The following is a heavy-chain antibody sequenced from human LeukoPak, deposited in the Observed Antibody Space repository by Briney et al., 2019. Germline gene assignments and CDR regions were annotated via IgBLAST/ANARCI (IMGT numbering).Heavy chain of an antibody. Sequence: ASVKVSCTASGYAFSSHPVTWVRQAPGQGLEWMGWISAYSGNTSYAQRFQGRVTMSTETSTNTAYMELTSLRSDDTAIYFCARGSSSQYFRYWGQGTLVTDSS. CDR2: ISAYSGNT. V-gene: IGHV1-18*01. CDR3: ARGSSSQYFRY. D-gene: IGHD3-3*01. CDR1: GYAFSSHP. J-gene: IGHJ1*01.